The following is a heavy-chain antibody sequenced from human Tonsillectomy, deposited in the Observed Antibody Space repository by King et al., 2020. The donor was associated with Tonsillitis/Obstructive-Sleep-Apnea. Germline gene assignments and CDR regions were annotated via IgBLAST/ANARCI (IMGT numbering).Heavy chain of an antibody. V-gene: IGHV4-59*01. CDR2: IYYSGTT. D-gene: IGHD2-15*01. J-gene: IGHJ6*03. CDR1: GGSINSFD. Sequence: QLQESGPGLVKPSETLSLTCTVSGGSINSFDWSWIRQPPGKGLEWIGYIYYSGTTNYNPSLKSRVTISVDTSKNQFSLKLSSVTAADTAVYYCARLESPFVGGGYMDVWGKGTTVTVSS. CDR3: ARLESPFVGGGYMDV.